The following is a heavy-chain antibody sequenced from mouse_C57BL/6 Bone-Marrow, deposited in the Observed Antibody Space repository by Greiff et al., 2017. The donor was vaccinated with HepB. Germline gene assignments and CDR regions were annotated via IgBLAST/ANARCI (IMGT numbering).Heavy chain of an antibody. CDR1: GFTFSSYA. J-gene: IGHJ3*01. Sequence: EVHLVESGGGLVKPGGSLKLSCAASGFTFSSYAMSWVRQTPEERLEWVATISDGGSDTYYPDNVKGRFTISRDNAKTNLYLQLSNLKSEDTAMYDDAGDDYGGAWFAYWGQGTLVTVSA. CDR3: AGDDYGGAWFAY. CDR2: ISDGGSDT. V-gene: IGHV5-4*01. D-gene: IGHD2-4*01.